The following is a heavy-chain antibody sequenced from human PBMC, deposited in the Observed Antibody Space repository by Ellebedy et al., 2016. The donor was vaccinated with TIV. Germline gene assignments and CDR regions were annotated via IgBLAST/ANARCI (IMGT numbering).Heavy chain of an antibody. CDR1: GYVFTGYH. Sequence: ASVKVSCKASGYVFTGYHMHWVRQAPGQGLEWMGWINPNSGATHYAQKFQGRVTMSRDTSISTAYMELSRLTSDDTAVYYCARDVGQWLVRYFFDYWGQGTLVTVSS. V-gene: IGHV1-2*02. CDR2: INPNSGAT. CDR3: ARDVGQWLVRYFFDY. J-gene: IGHJ4*02. D-gene: IGHD6-19*01.